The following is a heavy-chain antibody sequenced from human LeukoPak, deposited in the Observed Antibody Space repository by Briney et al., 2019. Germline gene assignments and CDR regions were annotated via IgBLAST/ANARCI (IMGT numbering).Heavy chain of an antibody. Sequence: SETLSLTCIVSGGSMSSSSYYWGWIRQPPGKGLEWIGGIYYSGRTYYNPSLKSRVAISVDTSSNQFSLKLSSVTAADTAVYYCARPVDYYYYYMDVWGKGTTVTVSS. J-gene: IGHJ6*03. CDR1: GGSMSSSSYY. V-gene: IGHV4-39*07. CDR3: ARPVDYYYYYMDV. CDR2: IYYSGRT.